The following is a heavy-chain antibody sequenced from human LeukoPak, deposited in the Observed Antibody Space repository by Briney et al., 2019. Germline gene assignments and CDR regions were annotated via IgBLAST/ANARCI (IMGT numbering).Heavy chain of an antibody. Sequence: GGSLRLSCAASGFTFSSYAMHWVRQAPGKGLEWVAVISYDGSNKYYADSVKGRFTISRDNSKNTLYLQMNSLRAEDTAVYYCARDSLTTGAFDIWGQGTMVTVSS. D-gene: IGHD4-11*01. J-gene: IGHJ3*02. CDR1: GFTFSSYA. CDR3: ARDSLTTGAFDI. CDR2: ISYDGSNK. V-gene: IGHV3-30-3*01.